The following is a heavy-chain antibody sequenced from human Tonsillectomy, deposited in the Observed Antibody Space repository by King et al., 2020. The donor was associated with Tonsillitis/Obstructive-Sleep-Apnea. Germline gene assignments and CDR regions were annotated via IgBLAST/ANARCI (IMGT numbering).Heavy chain of an antibody. Sequence: VQLVESGGGLVQPGGSLRLSCTASRFIFSNYWMSWVRQAPGKGLEWVANIKQDGSAEYYVDSVKGRFAISRDNAKKSLFLQMNSLRAEDKAVYYWARDNYYGSGSYYKAPNLNYFDYWGQGTLVTVSS. CDR2: IKQDGSAE. CDR1: RFIFSNYW. J-gene: IGHJ4*02. CDR3: ARDNYYGSGSYYKAPNLNYFDY. V-gene: IGHV3-7*04. D-gene: IGHD3-10*01.